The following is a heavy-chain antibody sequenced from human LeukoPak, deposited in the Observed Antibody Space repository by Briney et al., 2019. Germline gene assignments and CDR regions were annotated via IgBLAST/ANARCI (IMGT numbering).Heavy chain of an antibody. J-gene: IGHJ4*02. CDR1: GRTFRSYA. CDR3: AREPAAAGSGVFDY. Sequence: SVKVSCKASGRTFRSYAISWGRQAPGHGLEWMRRIIPILSIAYYEQKFHGSVTITADKSKSTANMELSSMRSEDTAVYYCAREPAAAGSGVFDYWGQGTLVTVSS. CDR2: IIPILSIA. V-gene: IGHV1-69*04. D-gene: IGHD6-13*01.